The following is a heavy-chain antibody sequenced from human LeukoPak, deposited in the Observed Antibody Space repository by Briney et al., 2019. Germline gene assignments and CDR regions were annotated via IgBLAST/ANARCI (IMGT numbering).Heavy chain of an antibody. D-gene: IGHD3-22*01. J-gene: IGHJ4*02. V-gene: IGHV4-4*07. CDR2: IYTTGST. Sequence: SETLSLTCTVSGGSISSYYWTWIRQPAGKGLEWIGRIYTTGSTNFNPSLNSRVTMSVDTSKNQFSLKLSSVTAADTAMYYCASATYYYDSSGYPVYYFDYWGQGTLVTVSS. CDR1: GGSISSYY. CDR3: ASATYYYDSSGYPVYYFDY.